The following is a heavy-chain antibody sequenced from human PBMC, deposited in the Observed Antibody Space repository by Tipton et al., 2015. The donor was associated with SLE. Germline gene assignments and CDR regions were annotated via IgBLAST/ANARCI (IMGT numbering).Heavy chain of an antibody. V-gene: IGHV3-30*04. Sequence: RFLRLSCAASGFAFSNHAIHWVRQAPGTGLEWMAGTSYDESDKNYADSVKGRYTISRDNFKNTVYLQMNSLRAEDTAVYYCASFARNGYKGWFWGQGTLVTVSS. D-gene: IGHD5-24*01. CDR3: ASFARNGYKGWF. CDR2: TSYDESDK. CDR1: GFAFSNHA. J-gene: IGHJ4*02.